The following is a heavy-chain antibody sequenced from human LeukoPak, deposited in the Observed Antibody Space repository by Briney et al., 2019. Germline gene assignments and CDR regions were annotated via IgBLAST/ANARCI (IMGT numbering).Heavy chain of an antibody. CDR1: GFTFSSYE. CDR3: ARGYYYDSSGPNWFDP. V-gene: IGHV3-48*03. CDR2: ISSSGSTI. Sequence: PGGSLRLSCAASGFTFSSYEMNWVRRAPGKGLERVLYISSSGSTIYYADSVKGRFTISRDNAKNSLYLQMNSLRAEDTAVYYCARGYYYDSSGPNWFDPWGQGTLVTVSS. J-gene: IGHJ5*02. D-gene: IGHD3-22*01.